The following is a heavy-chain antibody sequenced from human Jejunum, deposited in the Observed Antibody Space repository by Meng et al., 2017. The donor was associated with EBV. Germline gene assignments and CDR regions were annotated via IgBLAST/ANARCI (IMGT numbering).Heavy chain of an antibody. Sequence: LRRQEPGQGLVKPSAPLSLTCTVSGGSIGSSDYYWSWIRQPPGKGLELIGSLYFSGSTYSNPSLNSRVTISADTSNNQFSLKLSSVTAADTAVYYCARRGSSSGWYSYDYWGQGTLVTVSS. V-gene: IGHV4-39*01. CDR1: GGSIGSSDYY. CDR2: LYFSGST. J-gene: IGHJ4*02. D-gene: IGHD6-19*01. CDR3: ARRGSSSGWYSYDY.